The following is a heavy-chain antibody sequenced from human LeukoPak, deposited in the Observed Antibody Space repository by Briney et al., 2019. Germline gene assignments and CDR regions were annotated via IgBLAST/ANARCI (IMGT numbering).Heavy chain of an antibody. CDR2: INPNSGGT. CDR1: GCTFTGYY. CDR3: ARAPLFNWNDVAVLCY. J-gene: IGHJ4*02. D-gene: IGHD1-1*01. V-gene: IGHV1-2*02. Sequence: ASVKVSCKASGCTFTGYYMHWVRQAPGQGLEWMGWINPNSGGTNYAQKFQGRVTMTRDTSISTAYMELSRLRSDDTAVYYCARAPLFNWNDVAVLCYWGQGTLVTVSS.